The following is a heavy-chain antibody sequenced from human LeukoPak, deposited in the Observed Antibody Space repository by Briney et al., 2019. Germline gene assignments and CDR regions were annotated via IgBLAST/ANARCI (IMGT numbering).Heavy chain of an antibody. CDR3: VRASDYDKGSFDY. Sequence: GGSLRLSCAASGFTFSDYYMDWVRQAPGKALDWVARTRNKANSYSTEYAASVKGRFTISRDYSTNSLYLQMSSLKIEDTAVYYCVRASDYDKGSFDYWGQGTLVTVSS. J-gene: IGHJ4*02. CDR1: GFTFSDYY. V-gene: IGHV3-72*01. CDR2: TRNKANSYST. D-gene: IGHD3-22*01.